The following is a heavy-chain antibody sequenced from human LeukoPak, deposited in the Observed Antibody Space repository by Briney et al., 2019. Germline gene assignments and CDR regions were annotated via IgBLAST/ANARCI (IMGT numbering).Heavy chain of an antibody. CDR2: ISWGSGSI. CDR3: AKDITRYSSSWYGFGW. V-gene: IGHV3-9*01. D-gene: IGHD6-13*01. Sequence: GGSLRLSCAASGFTFDDYAMRWVRQAPGKGLEWVSGISWGSGSIGYADSVKGRFTISRDNAKNSLYLKMNSLRAEDTALYYCAKDITRYSSSWYGFGWWGQGTLVTVSS. J-gene: IGHJ4*02. CDR1: GFTFDDYA.